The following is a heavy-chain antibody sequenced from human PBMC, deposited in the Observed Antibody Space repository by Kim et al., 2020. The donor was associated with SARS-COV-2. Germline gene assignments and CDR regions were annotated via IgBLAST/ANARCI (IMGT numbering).Heavy chain of an antibody. CDR3: ARDEGYPPFGVWAQGL. CDR1: GFTFSSYG. Sequence: GGSLRLSCAASGFTFSSYGMHWVRQAPGKGLEWVAVIWYDGSNKYYADSVKGRFTISRDNSKNTLYLQMNSLRAEDTAVYYCARDEGYPPFGVWAQGLWGQGTLVTVSS. V-gene: IGHV3-33*01. J-gene: IGHJ4*02. CDR2: IWYDGSNK. D-gene: IGHD3-3*01.